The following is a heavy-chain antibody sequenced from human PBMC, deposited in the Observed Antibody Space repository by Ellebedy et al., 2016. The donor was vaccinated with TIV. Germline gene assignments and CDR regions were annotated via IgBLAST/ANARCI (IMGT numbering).Heavy chain of an antibody. J-gene: IGHJ4*02. CDR3: ARASNWGLDY. CDR2: MNPHTGHT. V-gene: IGHV1-8*01. CDR1: GYTFTSYD. D-gene: IGHD7-27*01. Sequence: ASVKVSXXASGYTFTSYDVDWVRQATGQGLEWMGWMNPHTGHTGYAPKFQGRVTITADESTSTAYMELSSLRSEDTAVYYCARASNWGLDYWGQGTLVTVSS.